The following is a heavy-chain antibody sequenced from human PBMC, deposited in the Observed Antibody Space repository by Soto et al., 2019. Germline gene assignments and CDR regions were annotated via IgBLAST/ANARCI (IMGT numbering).Heavy chain of an antibody. CDR3: AREGSYRSHNFAHGLQLWSLHF. V-gene: IGHV4-4*07. Sequence: PSETLSLTCTVSGGSINTFYWSWVRQPAGKGLEWIGRIFSSGSTSFNPSLESRVAMSVDTSKSHLSRNLSSVTGADMAVYYCAREGSYRSHNFAHGLQLWSLHFWGQEALVDVSS. CDR2: IFSSGST. D-gene: IGHD3-16*02. J-gene: IGHJ4*02. CDR1: GGSINTFY.